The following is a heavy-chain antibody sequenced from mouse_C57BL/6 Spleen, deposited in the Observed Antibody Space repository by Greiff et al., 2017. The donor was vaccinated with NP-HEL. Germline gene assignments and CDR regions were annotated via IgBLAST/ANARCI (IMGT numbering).Heavy chain of an antibody. D-gene: IGHD1-1*01. Sequence: EVQLQQSGPELVKPGASVKISCKASGYTFTDYYMNWVKQSHGKSLEWIGDINPNNGGTSYNQKFKGKATLTVDKSSSTAYMELRILTSEDSAVYYCARRGGDYYGSSYGYFDVWGTGTTVTVSS. CDR1: GYTFTDYY. CDR2: INPNNGGT. CDR3: ARRGGDYYGSSYGYFDV. J-gene: IGHJ1*03. V-gene: IGHV1-26*01.